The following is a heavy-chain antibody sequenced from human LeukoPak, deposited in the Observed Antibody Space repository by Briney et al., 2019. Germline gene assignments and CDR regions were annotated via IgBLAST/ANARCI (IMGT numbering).Heavy chain of an antibody. J-gene: IGHJ5*02. CDR2: INPNSGGT. CDR1: GYTFTGYY. CDR3: ARDRRSTSWNNWFDP. Sequence: ASVKVSCKASGYTFTGYYMHWVRQAPGQGLEWMGWINPNSGGTNYAQKFQGRVTMTRDTSISTAYMELSRLRSDDTAAYYCARDRRSTSWNNWFDPWGQGTLVTVSS. D-gene: IGHD2-2*01. V-gene: IGHV1-2*02.